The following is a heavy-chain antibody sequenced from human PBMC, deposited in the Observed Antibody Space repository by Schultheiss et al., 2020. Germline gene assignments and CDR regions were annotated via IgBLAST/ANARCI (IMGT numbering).Heavy chain of an antibody. CDR2: MNPNSGNT. CDR3: ARVTAVTTWYYYYGMDV. D-gene: IGHD4-17*01. J-gene: IGHJ6*04. Sequence: VSVKVYCKASGYTFTRNDINWVRQATGQGLEWMGWMNPNSGNTGYAQKFQGRVTMTRNTSISTAYMELSSLRSEDTAVYYCARVTAVTTWYYYYGMDVWGKGTTVTVSS. V-gene: IGHV1-8*01. CDR1: GYTFTRND.